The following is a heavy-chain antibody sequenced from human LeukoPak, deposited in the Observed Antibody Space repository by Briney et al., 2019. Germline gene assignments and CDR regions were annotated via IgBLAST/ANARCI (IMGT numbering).Heavy chain of an antibody. Sequence: PGGSLRLSCAASGFTFSSYAMSWVRQAPGKGLEWVSAISGSGGSTYYADSVKGRFTISRDSSKNTLYLQMNSLRAEDTAVYYCARDRGYYESSAYSHGFDPWGQGTLVTVSS. CDR1: GFTFSSYA. CDR3: ARDRGYYESSAYSHGFDP. V-gene: IGHV3-23*01. D-gene: IGHD3-22*01. CDR2: ISGSGGST. J-gene: IGHJ5*02.